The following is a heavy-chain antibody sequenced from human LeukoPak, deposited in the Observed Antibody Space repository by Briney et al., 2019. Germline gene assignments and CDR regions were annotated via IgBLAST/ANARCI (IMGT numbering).Heavy chain of an antibody. J-gene: IGHJ3*02. V-gene: IGHV4-39*01. CDR1: GGSISSSSYY. Sequence: PSETLSLTCTVSGGSISSSSYYWGWIRQPPGKGLEWIGSIYYSGSTYYNPSLKSRVTISVDTSKNQFSLKLSSVTAADTAVYYCARLGGFTPFDAFDIWGQGTMVTVSS. CDR2: IYYSGST. CDR3: ARLGGFTPFDAFDI.